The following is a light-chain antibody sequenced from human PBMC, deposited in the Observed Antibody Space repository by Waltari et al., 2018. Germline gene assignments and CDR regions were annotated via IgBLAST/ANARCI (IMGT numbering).Light chain of an antibody. CDR1: QSVSSN. Sequence: EIVMMQSPATLSVSPGERATLSCRASQSVSSNLAWYQQKPGQAPRLLIYGASTRATGIPARFSGSGSGXEFTLTISSLQSEDFXXYYCQQYNNWPRTXGXGTKVEIK. CDR3: QQYNNWPRT. J-gene: IGKJ1*01. CDR2: GAS. V-gene: IGKV3D-15*01.